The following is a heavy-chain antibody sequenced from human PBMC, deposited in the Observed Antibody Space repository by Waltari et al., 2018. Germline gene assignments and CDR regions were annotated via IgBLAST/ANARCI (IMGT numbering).Heavy chain of an antibody. J-gene: IGHJ2*01. CDR3: ARQRGSSLYLYFDL. CDR2: IYPGYSNT. CDR1: GYSFPNYW. Sequence: EAQLVQSGAEVKKPGESLTISCKASGYSFPNYWIGWVRQMPGKGLEWMGIIYPGYSNTRYNPSFQAQVTISADKSISTAYLQWSSLKASDTAIYYCARQRGSSLYLYFDLWGRGTLVTVSS. D-gene: IGHD3-16*01. V-gene: IGHV5-51*01.